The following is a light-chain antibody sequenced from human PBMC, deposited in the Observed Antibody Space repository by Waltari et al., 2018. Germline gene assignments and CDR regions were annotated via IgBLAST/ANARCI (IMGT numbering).Light chain of an antibody. CDR2: DTS. CDR1: QSVTNY. Sequence: SCRASQSVTNYLAWYQQKPGQAPRLLIYDTSNRATGIPARFSGSGFGTDFTLTISSLGPEDFAIYYCQQRRDWPLTFGGGTKVEIK. J-gene: IGKJ4*01. CDR3: QQRRDWPLT. V-gene: IGKV3-11*01.